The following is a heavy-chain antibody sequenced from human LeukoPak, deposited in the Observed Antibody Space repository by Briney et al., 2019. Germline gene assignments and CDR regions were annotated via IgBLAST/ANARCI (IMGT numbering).Heavy chain of an antibody. V-gene: IGHV3-30*02. CDR2: IRYDGSNK. CDR1: GFTFSSSG. J-gene: IGHJ4*02. D-gene: IGHD6-19*01. Sequence: GGSLRLSCAASGFTFSSSGMHWVRQAPGKGLEWVAFIRYDGSNKYYADSVKGRFTISRDNSKNTLYLQMSGLRAEDTALYYCAREYTSGWYVVDYWGQGTLVTVSS. CDR3: AREYTSGWYVVDY.